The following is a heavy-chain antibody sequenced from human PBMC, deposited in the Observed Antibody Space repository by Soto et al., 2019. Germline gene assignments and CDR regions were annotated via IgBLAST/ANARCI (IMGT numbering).Heavy chain of an antibody. CDR2: IFSSDEE. CDR3: ARILFGRSVAGGYYYLDV. V-gene: IGHV2-26*01. CDR1: GFSLSNGKMG. D-gene: IGHD6-19*01. J-gene: IGHJ6*03. Sequence: QVTLIEAGPVLVKPTETLTLTCTVSGFSLSNGKMGVTWIRQPPGKALEWLAHIFSSDEESYSTSLRTRLTISADTSKSQVVLTMTNMDPVDTATYYCARILFGRSVAGGYYYLDVWGKGTTVTVS.